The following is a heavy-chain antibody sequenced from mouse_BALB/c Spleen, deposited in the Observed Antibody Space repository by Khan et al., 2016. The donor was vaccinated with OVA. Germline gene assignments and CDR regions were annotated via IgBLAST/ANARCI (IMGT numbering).Heavy chain of an antibody. V-gene: IGHV5-4*02. J-gene: IGHJ3*01. CDR2: ISDGASYI. CDR3: VRGYYGDPFAY. D-gene: IGHD2-13*01. CDR1: GFTFSDYY. Sequence: EVELVESGGGLVKPGGSLKLSCAASGFTFSDYYMYWVRQTPGERLEWVATISDGASYIYYPDNVKGRFTISRDNAKNNLYLQMSSLKSEDSAMYYCVRGYYGDPFAYWGQGTLVTVS.